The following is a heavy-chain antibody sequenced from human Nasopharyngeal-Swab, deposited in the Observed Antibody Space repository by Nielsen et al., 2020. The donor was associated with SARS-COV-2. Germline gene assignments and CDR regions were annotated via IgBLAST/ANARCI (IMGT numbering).Heavy chain of an antibody. J-gene: IGHJ4*02. Sequence: SVKVSCKASGGTFSSYAISWVRQAPGRGLEWMGGIIPIFGTANYAQKFQGRVTITADKSTSTAYMELSSLRSEDTAVYYCARDSGYCSGGSCYSDYFDYWGQGTLVTVSS. V-gene: IGHV1-69*06. CDR1: GGTFSSYA. CDR2: IIPIFGTA. D-gene: IGHD2-15*01. CDR3: ARDSGYCSGGSCYSDYFDY.